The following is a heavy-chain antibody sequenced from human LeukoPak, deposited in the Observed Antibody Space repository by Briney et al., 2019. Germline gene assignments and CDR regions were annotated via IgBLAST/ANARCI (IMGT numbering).Heavy chain of an antibody. J-gene: IGHJ3*02. CDR2: IYYSGST. V-gene: IGHV4-59*01. CDR3: AGRLRYFDWFAFDI. CDR1: GGSISSYY. D-gene: IGHD3-9*01. Sequence: PSETLSLTCTVSGGSISSYYWSWIRQPPGKGLEWIGYIYYSGSTNYNPSPKSRVTISVDTSKNQFSLKLSSVTAADTAVYYCAGRLRYFDWFAFDIWGQGTMVTVSS.